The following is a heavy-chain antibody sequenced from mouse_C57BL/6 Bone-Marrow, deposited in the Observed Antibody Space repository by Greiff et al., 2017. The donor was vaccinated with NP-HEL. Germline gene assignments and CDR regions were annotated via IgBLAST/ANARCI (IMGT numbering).Heavy chain of an antibody. CDR1: GFTFSDYG. CDR3: ARGGYYYGSSYYWYFDV. D-gene: IGHD1-1*01. J-gene: IGHJ1*03. CDR2: ISSGSSTI. V-gene: IGHV5-17*01. Sequence: DVQLQESGGGLVKPGGSLKLSCAASGFTFSDYGMHWVRQAPEKGLEWVAYISSGSSTIYYADTVKGRFTISRDNAKNTLFLQMTSLRSEDTAMYYCARGGYYYGSSYYWYFDVWGTGTTVTVSS.